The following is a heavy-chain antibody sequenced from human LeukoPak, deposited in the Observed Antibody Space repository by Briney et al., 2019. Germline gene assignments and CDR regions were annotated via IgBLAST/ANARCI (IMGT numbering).Heavy chain of an antibody. CDR3: ARVRYYYGMDV. V-gene: IGHV4-59*01. CDR2: IYYSGST. D-gene: IGHD3-10*01. Sequence: SETLSLTCTVSGGSISSYYWSWIRQPPGKGLEWIGYIYYSGSTNYNPSLKGRVTISVDTSKNQFSLKLSSVTAADTAVYYCARVRYYYGMDVWGQGTTVTVSS. CDR1: GGSISSYY. J-gene: IGHJ6*02.